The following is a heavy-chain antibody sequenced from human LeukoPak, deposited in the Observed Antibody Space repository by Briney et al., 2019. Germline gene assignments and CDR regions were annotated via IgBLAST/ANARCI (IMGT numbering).Heavy chain of an antibody. V-gene: IGHV3-11*06. CDR2: ISRSSSYT. D-gene: IGHD2-2*01. J-gene: IGHJ4*02. Sequence: PGGSLRLSCAASGFTFSDYYMSWIRQAPGKGLEWVSYISRSSSYTNYADSVKGRFTISRDNAKNSLYLQMSSLRAEDTAVYYCARGGCSSTSCPLDYWGQGTLVTVSS. CDR1: GFTFSDYY. CDR3: ARGGCSSTSCPLDY.